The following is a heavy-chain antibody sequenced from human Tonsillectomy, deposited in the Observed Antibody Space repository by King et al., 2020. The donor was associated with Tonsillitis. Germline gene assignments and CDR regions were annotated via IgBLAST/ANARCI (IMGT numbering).Heavy chain of an antibody. CDR1: GASISDYY. V-gene: IGHV4-59*01. D-gene: IGHD3-22*01. Sequence: VPLQESGPGLVKPSETLSLTCTVSGASISDYYWSWLRQPPGKGLEWIGYIYFSGSASSNPSLKSRVTISVDKSKNQFSLKLTSVTAADTAVYYCAKAGYYDSSGFFYFVFDSWGQGTMVGVSS. CDR3: AKAGYYDSSGFFYFVFDS. J-gene: IGHJ3*01. CDR2: IYFSGSA.